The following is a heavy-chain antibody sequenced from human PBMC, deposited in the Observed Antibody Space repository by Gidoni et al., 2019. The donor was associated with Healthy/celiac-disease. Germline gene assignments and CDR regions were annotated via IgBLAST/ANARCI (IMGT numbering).Heavy chain of an antibody. J-gene: IGHJ4*02. CDR3: ARDHYYDSSGYSGY. V-gene: IGHV3-33*01. Sequence: DGSNKYYADSVKGRFTISRDNSKNTLYLQMNSLRAEDTAVYYCARDHYYDSSGYSGYWGQGTLVTVSS. CDR2: DGSNK. D-gene: IGHD3-22*01.